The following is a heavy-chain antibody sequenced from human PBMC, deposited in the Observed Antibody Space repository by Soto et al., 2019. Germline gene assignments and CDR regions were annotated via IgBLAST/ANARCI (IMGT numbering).Heavy chain of an antibody. CDR2: IYYSGNT. J-gene: IGHJ4*02. Sequence: PSETLSLTCTVSGGSISSGEYYWSWIRQYPGKGLEWVGYIYYSGNTYYNPSLKSRVTISIDTSKNHFSLKLSSVTAADTAVYYCANTYCSSTSCLPAYGGQGTLVTV. V-gene: IGHV4-31*03. CDR3: ANTYCSSTSCLPAY. CDR1: GGSISSGEYY. D-gene: IGHD2-2*01.